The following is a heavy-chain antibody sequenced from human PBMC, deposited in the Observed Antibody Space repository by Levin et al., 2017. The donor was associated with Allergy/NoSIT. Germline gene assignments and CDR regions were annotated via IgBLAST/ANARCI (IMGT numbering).Heavy chain of an antibody. CDR3: ARGMRAYGGLYYYYMDV. D-gene: IGHD2-21*01. V-gene: IGHV4-61*02. CDR1: GGSISSDNYY. J-gene: IGHJ6*03. CDR2: IYATGST. Sequence: SETLSLTCTVSGGSISSDNYYWNWIRQPAGKGLEWIGRIYATGSTKYNPSLKTRLTISVNTSRNQFSLKVTSVTATDTAVYFCARGMRAYGGLYYYYMDVWGKGTTVIVSS.